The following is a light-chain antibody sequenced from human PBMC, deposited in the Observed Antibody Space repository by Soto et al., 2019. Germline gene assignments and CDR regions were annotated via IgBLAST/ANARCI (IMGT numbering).Light chain of an antibody. Sequence: QSVLTQPPSASGSPGQSVTISCTGTSSDVGGYNYVSWYRQHPGKAPKLMIYEVNERPSGVPDRFSGSKSGTTASLTVSGLKAEDEAHYSSRSYSGNTWVFGGGTKLTVL. CDR2: EVN. CDR3: RSYSGNTWV. CDR1: SSDVGGYNY. V-gene: IGLV2-8*01. J-gene: IGLJ3*02.